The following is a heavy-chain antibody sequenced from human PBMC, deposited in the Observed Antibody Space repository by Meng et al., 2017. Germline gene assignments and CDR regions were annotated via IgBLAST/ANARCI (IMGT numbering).Heavy chain of an antibody. CDR2: ISWDGGST. V-gene: IGHV3-43*01. J-gene: IGHJ6*02. D-gene: IGHD4-17*01. Sequence: SLKISCASSGFTFDDYTMHWVRQAPGKGLEWVSLISWDGGSTYYADSVKGRFTISRDNSKNSLYLQMNSLRTEDTALYYCAKDVDYGDYGDYGMDVWGQGTTVTVSS. CDR3: AKDVDYGDYGDYGMDV. CDR1: GFTFDDYT.